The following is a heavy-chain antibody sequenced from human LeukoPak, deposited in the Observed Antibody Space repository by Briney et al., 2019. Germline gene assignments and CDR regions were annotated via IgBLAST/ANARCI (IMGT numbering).Heavy chain of an antibody. V-gene: IGHV3-21*01. Sequence: GGSLRLSCAASXXTXSSYXXXWVRXAXXXXXXWVSSISSSSSYIYYADSVKGRFTISRDNAKNSLYLQMNSLRAEDTAVYYCAGGYSYGPDYWGRGTLVTVSS. J-gene: IGHJ4*02. CDR1: XXTXSSYX. CDR3: AGGYSYGPDY. D-gene: IGHD5-18*01. CDR2: ISSSSSYI.